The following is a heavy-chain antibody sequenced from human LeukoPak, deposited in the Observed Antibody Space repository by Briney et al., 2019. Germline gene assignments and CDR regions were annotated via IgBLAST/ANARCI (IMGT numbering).Heavy chain of an antibody. D-gene: IGHD3-3*01. J-gene: IGHJ6*03. V-gene: IGHV5-51*01. CDR1: GYSFTSYW. Sequence: GESLKISCKGSGYSFTSYWIGWVRQMPGKGLEWMGIIYPGDSDTRYSPSFQGQVTISADKSISTAYLQWSSLKASDTAMYYCARHGLEWSHYYYYYMDVWGKGTTVTVSS. CDR2: IYPGDSDT. CDR3: ARHGLEWSHYYYYYMDV.